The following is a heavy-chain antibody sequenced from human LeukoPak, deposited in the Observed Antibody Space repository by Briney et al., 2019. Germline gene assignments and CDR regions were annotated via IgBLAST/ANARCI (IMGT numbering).Heavy chain of an antibody. J-gene: IGHJ3*02. CDR3: AREVDPDDAFDI. Sequence: GGSPRHSCAASGFTFSSYWMSWVRQAPGKGLEWVANIKQDGSEKYYVDSVKGRFTISRDNAKNSLYLQMNSLRAEDTAVYYCAREVDPDDAFDIWGQGTMVTVSS. CDR2: IKQDGSEK. D-gene: IGHD2-15*01. CDR1: GFTFSSYW. V-gene: IGHV3-7*01.